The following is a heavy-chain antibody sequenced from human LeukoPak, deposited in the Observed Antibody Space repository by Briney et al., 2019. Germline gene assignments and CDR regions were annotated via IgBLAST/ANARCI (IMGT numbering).Heavy chain of an antibody. J-gene: IGHJ4*02. V-gene: IGHV3-9*03. CDR1: GFTFDDYA. CDR3: AKDYYGYSSGWLDY. D-gene: IGHD6-19*01. CDR2: ISWNSGSI. Sequence: PGGSLRLSCAASGFTFDDYAMHWVRQAPGKGLEWVSGISWNSGSIGYADSVKGRFTIPRDNAKNSLYLQMNSLRAEDMALYYCAKDYYGYSSGWLDYWGQGILVTVSS.